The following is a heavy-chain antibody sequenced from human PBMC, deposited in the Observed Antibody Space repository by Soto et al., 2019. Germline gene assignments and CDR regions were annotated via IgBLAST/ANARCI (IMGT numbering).Heavy chain of an antibody. CDR1: GGSISSGGYY. D-gene: IGHD2-2*01. CDR2: IYYSGST. J-gene: IGHJ6*03. V-gene: IGHV4-31*03. CDR3: ASDSSSYYYYYMDV. Sequence: SETLSLTCTVSGGSISSGGYYWSWIRQHPGKGLEWIGYIYYSGSTYYNPSLKSRVTISVDTSKNQFSLKLSSVTAADTAVYYCASDSSSYYYYYMDVWGKGTTVTVSS.